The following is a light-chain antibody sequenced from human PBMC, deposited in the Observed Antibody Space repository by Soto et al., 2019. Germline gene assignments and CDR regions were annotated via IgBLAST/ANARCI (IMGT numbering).Light chain of an antibody. CDR1: QSVSSY. Sequence: EIVLTQSPATLSLSPGERATLSCRASQSVSSYLAWYQQKPGQAPKLLIYDASNRDNSIPARFSGSGSGTEFTLTIISLEPEDFAVYYCQQRSNWPPFTFGGGTKVEIK. V-gene: IGKV3-11*01. J-gene: IGKJ4*01. CDR3: QQRSNWPPFT. CDR2: DAS.